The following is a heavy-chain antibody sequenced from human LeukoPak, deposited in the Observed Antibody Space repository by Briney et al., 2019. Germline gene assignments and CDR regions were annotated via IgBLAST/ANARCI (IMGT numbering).Heavy chain of an antibody. J-gene: IGHJ4*02. CDR3: ARDPCSGGSCYFPYYFDY. CDR2: INWNGGST. Sequence: PGGSLRLSCAASGFTFDDYGMSWVRQAPGKGLEWVSGINWNGGSTGYADSVKGRFTISRDNAKNSLYLQMNSLRAEDTALYYCARDPCSGGSCYFPYYFDYWGQGTLVTVSS. V-gene: IGHV3-20*04. D-gene: IGHD2-15*01. CDR1: GFTFDDYG.